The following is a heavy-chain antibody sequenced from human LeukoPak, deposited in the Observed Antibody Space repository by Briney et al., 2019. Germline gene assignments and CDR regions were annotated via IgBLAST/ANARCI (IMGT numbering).Heavy chain of an antibody. CDR3: AREEDVVGARGYNWFDP. V-gene: IGHV3-30*02. CDR2: IRYDGSNK. J-gene: IGHJ5*02. Sequence: PGGSLRLSCAASGFTFSSYGMHWVRQAPGKGLEWVAFIRYDGSNKYYADSVKGRFTISRDNSKNTLYLQMNSLRAEDTAVYYCAREEDVVGARGYNWFDPWGQGTLVTVSS. D-gene: IGHD1-26*01. CDR1: GFTFSSYG.